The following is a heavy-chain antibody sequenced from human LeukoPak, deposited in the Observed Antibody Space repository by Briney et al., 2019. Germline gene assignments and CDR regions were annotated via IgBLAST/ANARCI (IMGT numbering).Heavy chain of an antibody. CDR1: GFTFSSYA. Sequence: QSGGSLRLSCAASGFTFSSYAMSWVRQAPGKGLEWISYIGGDGIAFYADSVKGRFTASKDDARKSMYLQMNSLRVEDTAVYYCAKDRANWAIDDWGQGTQVTVSS. V-gene: IGHV3-48*04. CDR2: IGGDGIA. CDR3: AKDRANWAIDD. J-gene: IGHJ4*02. D-gene: IGHD3-16*01.